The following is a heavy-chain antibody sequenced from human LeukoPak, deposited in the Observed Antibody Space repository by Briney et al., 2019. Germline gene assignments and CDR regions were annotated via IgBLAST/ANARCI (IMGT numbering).Heavy chain of an antibody. CDR2: ISGSGGST. D-gene: IGHD3-10*01. CDR1: GFTFSSYA. J-gene: IGHJ4*02. V-gene: IGHV3-23*01. CDR3: AKGMSGSLYGLVSDY. Sequence: PGGSLRLSCAASGFTFSSYAMSWVRQAPGKGLEWVSAISGSGGSTYYADSVKGRFTISRDNSKNTLYLQMNSLRAEDTAVYYCAKGMSGSLYGLVSDYWGQGTLVTVSS.